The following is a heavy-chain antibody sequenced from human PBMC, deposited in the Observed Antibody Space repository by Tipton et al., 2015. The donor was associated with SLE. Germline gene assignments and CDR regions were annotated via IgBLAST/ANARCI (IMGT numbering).Heavy chain of an antibody. J-gene: IGHJ5*02. CDR2: IYHSGNT. CDR1: GASFISGPYS. D-gene: IGHD5-24*01. Sequence: TLSLTCAVSGASFISGPYSWSWIRQTPGKGLEWIGYIYHSGNTYYNPSLESRVTISIDTSKNQFSLKLTSVTAADTAVYYCARDFRADGNWFDPWGQGTLVTVSS. V-gene: IGHV4-30-2*01. CDR3: ARDFRADGNWFDP.